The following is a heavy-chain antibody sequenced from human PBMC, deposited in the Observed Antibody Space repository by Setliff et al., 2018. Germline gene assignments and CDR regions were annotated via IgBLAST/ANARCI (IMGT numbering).Heavy chain of an antibody. CDR1: GGSFSDYY. J-gene: IGHJ4*02. Sequence: SETLSLTCAVYGGSFSDYYWSWIRQPPGKGLEWIGEINHSGSTNYNPSLKSRVTISIDTSKNQFSLELSSVTAADTAVYYCARGYYFDYWGQGTVVTVSS. V-gene: IGHV4-34*01. CDR3: ARGYYFDY. CDR2: INHSGST.